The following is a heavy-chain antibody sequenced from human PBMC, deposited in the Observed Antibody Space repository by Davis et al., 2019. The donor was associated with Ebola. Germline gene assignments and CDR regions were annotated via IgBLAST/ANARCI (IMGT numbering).Heavy chain of an antibody. D-gene: IGHD2-2*01. CDR1: GFTFSRYW. CDR2: IKQDGSEK. V-gene: IGHV3-7*03. Sequence: GESLKISCAASGFTFSRYWMSWVRQAPGKGLEGVANIKQDGSEKYYVDSVKGRFAISRDNAKNSLYLQMNSLRAEDTAIYYCARDAVPAAQDYWGQGTLVTGSS. J-gene: IGHJ4*02. CDR3: ARDAVPAAQDY.